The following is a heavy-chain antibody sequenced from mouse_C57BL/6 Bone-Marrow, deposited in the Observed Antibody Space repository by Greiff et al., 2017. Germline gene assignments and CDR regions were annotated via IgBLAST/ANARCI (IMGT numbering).Heavy chain of an antibody. D-gene: IGHD2-5*01. V-gene: IGHV2-9*01. CDR1: GFSLTSYG. CDR2: LWGGGST. CDR3: AKHAYYSNYSYWYFDV. J-gene: IGHJ1*03. Sequence: QVQLQQSGPGLVAPSQSLSITCTVSGFSLTSYGVDWVRQPTGQGLEWLGVLWGGGSTNYNSALMSRLSISKDNSKSHVILKMNILQTDDTAMYYCAKHAYYSNYSYWYFDVWGTGTTVTVSS.